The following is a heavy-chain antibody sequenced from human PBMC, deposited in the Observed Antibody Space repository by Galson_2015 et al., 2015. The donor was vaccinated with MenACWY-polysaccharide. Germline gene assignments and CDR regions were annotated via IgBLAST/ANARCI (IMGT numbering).Heavy chain of an antibody. D-gene: IGHD2-2*02. V-gene: IGHV1-2*02. CDR1: GYTFTIHY. J-gene: IGHJ4*02. Sequence: SVKVSCKASGYTFTIHYFHWLRQAPGKGLEWMGWINPNNGATNYAQRFQGRVIMTRDTSISTVYMELTRLKSDDTALYYCARGVGRYHFDYWGQGSLVPVSS. CDR3: ARGVGRYHFDY. CDR2: INPNNGAT.